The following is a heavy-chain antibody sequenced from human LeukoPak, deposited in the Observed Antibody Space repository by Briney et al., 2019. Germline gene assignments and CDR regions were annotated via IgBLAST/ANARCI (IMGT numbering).Heavy chain of an antibody. D-gene: IGHD3-3*01. Sequence: WVSAISGSGGSTYYADSVKGRFTISRDNSKNTLYLQMNSLRAEDTAVYYCANRPNYDGTDYWGQGTLVTVSS. J-gene: IGHJ4*02. V-gene: IGHV3-23*01. CDR3: ANRPNYDGTDY. CDR2: ISGSGGST.